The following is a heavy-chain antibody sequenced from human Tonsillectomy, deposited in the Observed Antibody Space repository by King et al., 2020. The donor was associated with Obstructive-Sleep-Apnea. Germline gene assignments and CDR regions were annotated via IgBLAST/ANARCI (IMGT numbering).Heavy chain of an antibody. V-gene: IGHV3-23*04. D-gene: IGHD2-8*02. J-gene: IGHJ4*02. CDR3: AREYSYVTGGYPN. Sequence: QLVQSGGGLGQPGGSLRLSCAASGFTFSSYVLSWVRQAPGKGLEWVSSISGSGGSTPYADSVKGRFTISRDNSKDTLYLQMSSLRAEDTATYYCAREYSYVTGGYPNWGKGTLAPVSS. CDR1: GFTFSSYV. CDR2: ISGSGGST.